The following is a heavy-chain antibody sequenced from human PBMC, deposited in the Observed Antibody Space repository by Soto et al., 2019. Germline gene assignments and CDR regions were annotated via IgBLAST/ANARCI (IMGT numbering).Heavy chain of an antibody. J-gene: IGHJ4*02. V-gene: IGHV4-59*01. CDR2: IYYSGST. D-gene: IGHD3-22*01. CDR3: ARDQGTYYYDSSGYLDY. Sequence: PSETLSLTCTVSGGSISSYYWSWIRQPPGKGLEWIGYIYYSGSTNYNPSLKSRVTISVDTSKNQFSLKLSSVTAADTAVYYCARDQGTYYYDSSGYLDYWGQGTLFTVSS. CDR1: GGSISSYY.